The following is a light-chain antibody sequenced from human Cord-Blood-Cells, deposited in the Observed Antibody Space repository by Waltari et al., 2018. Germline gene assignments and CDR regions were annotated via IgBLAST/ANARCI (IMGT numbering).Light chain of an antibody. CDR1: SSDVGGYTY. CDR2: DVS. V-gene: IGLV2-14*01. Sequence: QSALTHPASVSGSPGQSITIPCTGTSSDVGGYTYSSGYQQHPGKAPKLMIYDVSNRPSGVSNRFSGSKSGNTASLTISGLQAEDEADYYCSSYTSSSTLVFGGGTKLTVL. J-gene: IGLJ2*01. CDR3: SSYTSSSTLV.